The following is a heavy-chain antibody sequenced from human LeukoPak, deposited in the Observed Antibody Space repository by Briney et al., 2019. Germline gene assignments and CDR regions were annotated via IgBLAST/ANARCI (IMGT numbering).Heavy chain of an antibody. CDR3: ARDSRVVVVVAATHYYYYYGMDV. CDR1: GFTFSSNY. D-gene: IGHD2-15*01. J-gene: IGHJ6*02. CDR2: IYSGGST. V-gene: IGHV3-53*04. Sequence: GGSLRLSCAASGFTFSSNYMSWVRQAPGKGLEWVSVIYSGGSTYYPDSVKGRFTISRHNSKNTLYLQMNSLRAEDTAVYYCARDSRVVVVVAATHYYYYYGMDVWGQGTTVTVSS.